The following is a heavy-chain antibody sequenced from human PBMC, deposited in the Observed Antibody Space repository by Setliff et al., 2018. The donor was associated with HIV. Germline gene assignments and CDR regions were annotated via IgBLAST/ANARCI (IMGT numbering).Heavy chain of an antibody. CDR3: ARATYGSRAGTGLYFDS. J-gene: IGHJ4*02. CDR2: INYSGKT. D-gene: IGHD6-6*01. Sequence: PSETLSLTCGISGGSFSGFYWAWIRQPPGKGLEWIGEINYSGKTNKNPSLKSRVTISADTSGTQFSLNLISVTAADTAVYYCARATYGSRAGTGLYFDSWGQGALVTVSS. CDR1: GGSFSGFY. V-gene: IGHV4-34*01.